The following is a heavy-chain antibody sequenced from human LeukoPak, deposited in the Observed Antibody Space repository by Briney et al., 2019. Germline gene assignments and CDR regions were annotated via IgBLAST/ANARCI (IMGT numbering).Heavy chain of an antibody. CDR3: AKPCGSLSRGGLDV. J-gene: IGHJ6*02. CDR1: GFTFKDYY. Sequence: GGSLRLSCAASGFTFKDYYMSWIRQAPGKGLEWVSYISSSGGVIYYADSVKGRFTISRDNAKDSLYLQMNSLRAEDTAVYYCAKPCGSLSRGGLDVWGQGTTVIISS. CDR2: ISSSGGVI. V-gene: IGHV3-11*01. D-gene: IGHD1-26*01.